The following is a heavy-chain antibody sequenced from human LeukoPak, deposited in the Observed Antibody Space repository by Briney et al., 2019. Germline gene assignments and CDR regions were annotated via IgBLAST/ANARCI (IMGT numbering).Heavy chain of an antibody. V-gene: IGHV4-59*11. D-gene: IGHD3-16*01. J-gene: IGHJ6*03. CDR1: GGSISSHY. CDR2: IYYSGYT. Sequence: PSETLSLTCTVSGGSISSHYWSWIRQPPGKGLEWIGDIYYSGYTNYNPSLKSRVTISVDTSKNQFSLKLRSVTAADTAVYYCARETSQKGAHYMDVWGKGTTVTISS. CDR3: ARETSQKGAHYMDV.